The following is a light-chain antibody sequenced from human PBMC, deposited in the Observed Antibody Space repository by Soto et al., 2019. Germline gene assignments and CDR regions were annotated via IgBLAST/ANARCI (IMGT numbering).Light chain of an antibody. J-gene: IGKJ1*01. CDR1: QIIRSY. Sequence: DIQMTQSPSSLSASVGDRVTITCRASQIIRSYLTWYQQKPGKAPKRLIYAASSLQSGVPSRVSGSGSGTDFTLTISSLQPAEFATYYCLHHKTYPWTFGQGTKVEIK. CDR2: AAS. CDR3: LHHKTYPWT. V-gene: IGKV1-39*01.